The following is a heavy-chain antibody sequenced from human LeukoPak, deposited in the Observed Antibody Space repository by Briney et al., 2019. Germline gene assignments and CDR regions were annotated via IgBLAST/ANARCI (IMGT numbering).Heavy chain of an antibody. CDR3: ARGDLTVQTFGP. CDR2: INHSGST. J-gene: IGHJ5*02. V-gene: IGHV4-34*01. Sequence: SETLSLTCAVYGGSFSGYYWSWIRQPPGKGLEWIGEINHSGSTNYNPSLKSRVTLSVDTSKNQFSLKLSSVTAADTAVYYCARGDLTVQTFGPWGKGTLVTVSS. CDR1: GGSFSGYY. D-gene: IGHD3-9*01.